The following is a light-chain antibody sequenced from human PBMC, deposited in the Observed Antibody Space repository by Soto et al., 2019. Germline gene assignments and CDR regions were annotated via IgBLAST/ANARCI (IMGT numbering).Light chain of an antibody. Sequence: DIQMTQSPSTLSASVGDRVTITCRASQSISTWLAWYQQKPGKAPKLLIYKASSLESGVPSRFSGSGSGTEFTLTISSLQPDDFATYYCQPYNNYPYTFGQGTKLEIK. CDR2: KAS. V-gene: IGKV1-5*03. CDR3: QPYNNYPYT. CDR1: QSISTW. J-gene: IGKJ2*01.